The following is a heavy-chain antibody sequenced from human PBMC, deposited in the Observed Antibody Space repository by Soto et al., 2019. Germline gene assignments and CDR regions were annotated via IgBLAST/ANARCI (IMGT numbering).Heavy chain of an antibody. J-gene: IGHJ4*02. CDR1: GGSISSGDYY. CDR2: IYYSGST. CDR3: ARRGVKNWNYGTVTPYYFDY. D-gene: IGHD1-7*01. Sequence: PSETLSLTCTVSGGSISSGDYYWSWIRQPPGKGLEWIGYIYYSGSTYYNPSLKSRVTISVDTSKNQFSLKLSSVTAADTAVYYCARRGVKNWNYGTVTPYYFDYWGQGTLVTVSS. V-gene: IGHV4-30-4*01.